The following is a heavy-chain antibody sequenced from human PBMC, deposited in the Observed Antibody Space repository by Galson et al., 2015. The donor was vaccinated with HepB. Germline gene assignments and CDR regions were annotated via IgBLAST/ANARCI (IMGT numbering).Heavy chain of an antibody. CDR2: ISTSSSYI. CDR3: ASTVPPQLLLAYYDY. J-gene: IGHJ4*02. V-gene: IGHV3-21*06. Sequence: SLRLSCAVSGVTFSTYSMNWVRQAPGKGLEWVSSISTSSSYIYYADSVKGRFTISRDNAKNSLYLQMNSLRAEDTAVYYCASTVPPQLLLAYYDYWGQGTLVTVSS. CDR1: GVTFSTYS. D-gene: IGHD2-2*01.